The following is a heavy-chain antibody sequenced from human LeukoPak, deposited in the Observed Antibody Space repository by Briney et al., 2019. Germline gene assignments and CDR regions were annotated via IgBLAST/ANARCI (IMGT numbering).Heavy chain of an antibody. CDR1: GFTFSSYA. V-gene: IGHV3-23*01. Sequence: EGSLRLSCAASGFTFSSYAMSWVRQAPGKGLEWVSAISGSGGSTYYADSVKGRFTISRDNSKNTLYLQMNSLRAEDTAVYYCAKDESGSYWRIDDAFDIWGQGTMVTVSS. CDR3: AKDESGSYWRIDDAFDI. D-gene: IGHD1-26*01. J-gene: IGHJ3*02. CDR2: ISGSGGST.